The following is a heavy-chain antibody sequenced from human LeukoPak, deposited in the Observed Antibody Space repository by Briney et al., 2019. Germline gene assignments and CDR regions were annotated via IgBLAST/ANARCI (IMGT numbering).Heavy chain of an antibody. Sequence: PSDILSLTCTVSGDSISSITSYWGWVRQPPGKGLECIRSVYYSGSTYYSPSLKSRVTISVDTSKNQFSLKLSSVTAADTAVYYCARHDYYGSSGYYSECFDPWGQGTLVTVSS. J-gene: IGHJ5*02. CDR1: GDSISSITSY. CDR3: ARHDYYGSSGYYSECFDP. D-gene: IGHD3-22*01. CDR2: VYYSGST. V-gene: IGHV4-39*01.